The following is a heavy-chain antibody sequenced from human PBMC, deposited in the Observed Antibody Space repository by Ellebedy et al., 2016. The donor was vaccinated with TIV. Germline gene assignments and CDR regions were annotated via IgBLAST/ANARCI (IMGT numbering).Heavy chain of an antibody. D-gene: IGHD5-24*01. CDR3: ARGGDGYIHY. Sequence: MPSDTLSLTCTVSGGSISSGDYYWSWIRQPPGKGMEWIGYIYYSGHTYHNPSLKSRVTISVDTSKNQFSLKLSSVTVADTAVYYCARGGDGYIHYWGQGTLVTVSS. V-gene: IGHV4-30-4*02. CDR1: GGSISSGDYY. J-gene: IGHJ4*02. CDR2: IYYSGHT.